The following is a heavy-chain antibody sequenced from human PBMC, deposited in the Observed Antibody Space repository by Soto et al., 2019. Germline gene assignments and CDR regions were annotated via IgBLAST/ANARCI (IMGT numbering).Heavy chain of an antibody. CDR3: ARQATYPAGTIGY. CDR2: TYYSGST. V-gene: IGHV4-31*03. Sequence: QVQLQESGPGLVKPSQTLSLTCTVSGGSISSGGYYWSWIRQHPGKGLEWIGYTYYSGSTYYNPSLQSRVIISAATSKNQVSLKLTSGTAADTAVYYCARQATYPAGTIGYWGQGTLVTVSS. D-gene: IGHD1-1*01. J-gene: IGHJ4*02. CDR1: GGSISSGGYY.